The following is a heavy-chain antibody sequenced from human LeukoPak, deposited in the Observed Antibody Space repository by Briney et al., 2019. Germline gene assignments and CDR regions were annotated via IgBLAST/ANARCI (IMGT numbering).Heavy chain of an antibody. D-gene: IGHD3-22*01. Sequence: ASVEVSCKASGYTFTGYYMHWVRQAPGQGLEWMGWINPNSGGTNYAQKFQGRVTMTRDTSISTAYMELSRLRSDDTAVYYCARGIGDDSSLNAFDIWGQGTMVTVSS. CDR2: INPNSGGT. V-gene: IGHV1-2*02. CDR1: GYTFTGYY. CDR3: ARGIGDDSSLNAFDI. J-gene: IGHJ3*02.